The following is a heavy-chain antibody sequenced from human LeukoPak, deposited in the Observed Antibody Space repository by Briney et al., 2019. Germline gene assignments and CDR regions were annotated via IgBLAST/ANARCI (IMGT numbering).Heavy chain of an antibody. CDR1: GYTFTGYY. J-gene: IGHJ4*02. Sequence: ASVKVSCKASGYTFTGYYMHWVRQAPGQGLEWMGRINPNSGGTHYAQKLQGRVTMTRDTSISTAYMELSRLRSDDTAVYYCARLVVPAAMAMAVDYWGQGTLVTISS. CDR2: INPNSGGT. V-gene: IGHV1-2*06. D-gene: IGHD2-2*01. CDR3: ARLVVPAAMAMAVDY.